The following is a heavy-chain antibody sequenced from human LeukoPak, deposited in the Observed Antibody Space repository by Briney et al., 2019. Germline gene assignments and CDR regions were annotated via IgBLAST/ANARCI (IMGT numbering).Heavy chain of an antibody. D-gene: IGHD6-19*01. CDR1: GFTFSSYW. Sequence: GGSLRLSCAASGFTFSSYWMSWVRQAPGKGLEWVANIKQDGSEKYHVDSVKGRFTISRDNAKNSLYLQMNSLRAEDTAVYYCARDPSSGWDDAFDIWGQGTMVTVSS. V-gene: IGHV3-7*01. CDR3: ARDPSSGWDDAFDI. CDR2: IKQDGSEK. J-gene: IGHJ3*02.